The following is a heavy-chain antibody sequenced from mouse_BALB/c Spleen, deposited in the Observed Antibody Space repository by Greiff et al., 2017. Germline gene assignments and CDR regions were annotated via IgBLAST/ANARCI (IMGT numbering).Heavy chain of an antibody. CDR3: TAPFYYYAMDY. J-gene: IGHJ4*01. CDR2: IYPGNSDT. Sequence: EVQLQQSGTVLARPGASVKMSCKASGYTFTSYWMHWVKQRPGQGLEWIGAIYPGNSDTSYNQKFKGKAKLTAVTSTSTAYMELSSLTNEDSAVYYCTAPFYYYAMDYWGQGTSVTVSS. V-gene: IGHV1-5*01. CDR1: GYTFTSYW.